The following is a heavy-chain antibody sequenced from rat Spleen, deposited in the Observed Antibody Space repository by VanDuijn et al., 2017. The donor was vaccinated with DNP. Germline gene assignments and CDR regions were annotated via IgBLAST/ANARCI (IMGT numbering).Heavy chain of an antibody. Sequence: EVQLVESGGGLVQPGRSLQLSCAASGFTFSDYYMAWVRQAPTKGLELVAYITYDGGYTYYGDPVKGRFTISRDNAKTTLSLQMNSLRSEDMATYYCARPMDYYSGGFAYWGQGTLVTVSS. CDR3: ARPMDYYSGGFAY. CDR2: ITYDGGYT. D-gene: IGHD1-1*01. V-gene: IGHV5-22*01. J-gene: IGHJ3*01. CDR1: GFTFSDYY.